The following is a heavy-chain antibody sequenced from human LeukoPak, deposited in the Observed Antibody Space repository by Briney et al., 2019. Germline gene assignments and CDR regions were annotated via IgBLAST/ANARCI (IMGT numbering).Heavy chain of an antibody. CDR3: AKVARKWELSDYFDY. CDR1: GFTFSSYA. D-gene: IGHD1-26*01. J-gene: IGHJ4*02. V-gene: IGHV3-23*01. CDR2: ISGSGGST. Sequence: PGGSLRLSCAASGFTFSSYAMSWVRQAPGKGLEWVSAISGSGGSTYYADSVKGRFTISRDNSKNTLYLQMNSLRAEDTAIYYCAKVARKWELSDYFDYWGQGTLVTVSS.